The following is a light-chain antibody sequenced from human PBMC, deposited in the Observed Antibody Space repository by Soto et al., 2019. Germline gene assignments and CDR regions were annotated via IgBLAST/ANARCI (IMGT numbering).Light chain of an antibody. V-gene: IGLV2-23*03. CDR1: SSDVGAYNL. CDR2: EGS. Sequence: QSALTQPASVSGSPGQSITISCTGTSSDVGAYNLVSWYQRHPGKAPKLLIFEGSKRPSGVSNRFSGSKSGNTASLTISGLQAEDEADYHCCSYGGFSTFVIFGGGTKLTVL. CDR3: CSYGGFSTFVI. J-gene: IGLJ2*01.